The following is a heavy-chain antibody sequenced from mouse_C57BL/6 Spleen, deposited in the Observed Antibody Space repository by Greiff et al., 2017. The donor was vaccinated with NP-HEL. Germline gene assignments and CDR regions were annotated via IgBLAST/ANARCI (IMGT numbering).Heavy chain of an antibody. V-gene: IGHV1-66*01. Sequence: QVQLQQSGPELVKPGASVKISCKASGYSFTSYYIHWVKQRPGQGLEWIGWIYPGSGNTKYNEKFKGKATLTADTSSSTAYMQLSSLTSEDSAVYYCARDYGSSDYLDYWGQGTTLTVSS. CDR1: GYSFTSYY. J-gene: IGHJ2*01. D-gene: IGHD1-1*01. CDR3: ARDYGSSDYLDY. CDR2: IYPGSGNT.